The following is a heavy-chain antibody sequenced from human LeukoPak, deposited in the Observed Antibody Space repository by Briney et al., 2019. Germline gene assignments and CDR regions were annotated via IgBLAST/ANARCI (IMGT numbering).Heavy chain of an antibody. CDR2: IRSKAYGGTT. CDR3: TRDLPALQAPADYDFWSGYVSGDYYYMDV. CDR1: GFTFGDYA. V-gene: IGHV3-49*04. Sequence: GGSLRLSCTASGFTFGDYAMSWVRQAPGKGLEWVGFIRSKAYGGTTEYAASVKGRFTISRDDSKSIAYLQMNSLKTEDTAVYYCTRDLPALQAPADYDFWSGYVSGDYYYMDVWGKGTTVTVSS. D-gene: IGHD3-3*01. J-gene: IGHJ6*03.